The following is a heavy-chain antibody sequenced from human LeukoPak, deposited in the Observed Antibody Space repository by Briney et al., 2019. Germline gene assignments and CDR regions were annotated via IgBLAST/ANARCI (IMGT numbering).Heavy chain of an antibody. Sequence: SVKVSCKASGGTFSSYAISWVRQAPGQGLEWMGRIIPIFGTANYAQKFQGRVTMTRDTSISTAYMELSRLRSDDTAVYYCARGRSGWYFIDYWGQGTLVTVSS. V-gene: IGHV1-69*05. CDR1: GGTFSSYA. CDR3: ARGRSGWYFIDY. D-gene: IGHD6-19*01. CDR2: IIPIFGTA. J-gene: IGHJ4*02.